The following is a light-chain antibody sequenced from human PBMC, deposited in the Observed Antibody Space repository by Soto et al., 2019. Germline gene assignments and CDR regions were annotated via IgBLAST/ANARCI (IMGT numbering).Light chain of an antibody. V-gene: IGKV2-28*01. Sequence: EIVMTQSPLTLPVTTGEPASISCRSSQSLLNNNTYNYLDWYVQKPGQSPQLLIYFGSNRAPGVPDRFSGCGSGTDFTLKINRVEAEDVGTYYCMQALQSRTFGQGTRLEIK. CDR3: MQALQSRT. CDR1: QSLLNNNTYNY. CDR2: FGS. J-gene: IGKJ5*01.